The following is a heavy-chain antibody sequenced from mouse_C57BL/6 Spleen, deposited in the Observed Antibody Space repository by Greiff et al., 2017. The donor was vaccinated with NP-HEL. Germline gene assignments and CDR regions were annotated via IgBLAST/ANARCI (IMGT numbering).Heavy chain of an antibody. J-gene: IGHJ2*01. V-gene: IGHV1-82*01. CDR3: AGGYYGSRY. Sequence: QVQLQESGPELVKPGASVKISCKASGYAFSSSWMNWVKQRPGKGLEWIGRIYPGDGDTNYNGKFKGKATLTADKSSSTAYMQLSSLTSEDSAVYFCAGGYYGSRYWGQGTTLTVSS. D-gene: IGHD1-1*01. CDR2: IYPGDGDT. CDR1: GYAFSSSW.